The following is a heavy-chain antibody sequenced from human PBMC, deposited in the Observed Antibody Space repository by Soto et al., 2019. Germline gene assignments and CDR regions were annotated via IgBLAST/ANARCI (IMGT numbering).Heavy chain of an antibody. V-gene: IGHV4-59*08. D-gene: IGHD4-17*01. CDR2: ISDSGNP. Sequence: QVQLQASGPGLVKPSETLSLTCTVSGGSINRYCWSWIRQPPGKGLEWVAYISDSGNPHYKPSLKSRVTISVDTSKSSFSLKLTSVTAADTAVYYLARHRRTTVANFYFDKWGQGALVTVSS. J-gene: IGHJ4*02. CDR3: ARHRRTTVANFYFDK. CDR1: GGSINRYC.